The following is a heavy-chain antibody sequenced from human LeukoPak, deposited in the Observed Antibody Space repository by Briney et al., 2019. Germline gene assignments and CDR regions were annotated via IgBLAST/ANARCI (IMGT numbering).Heavy chain of an antibody. CDR3: ATGRSIRYFDY. CDR1: GVSIFSYY. V-gene: IGHV4-59*08. CDR2: IHYSGTT. J-gene: IGHJ4*02. Sequence: MSSETLSLTCTVSGVSIFSYYWNWLRQPPGQALEWIGYIHYSGTTNYNPSLKSRVSISIDTSKSQFSLKLTSATAADTAIYYCATGRSIRYFDYWGQGTLLSVSS. D-gene: IGHD3-9*01.